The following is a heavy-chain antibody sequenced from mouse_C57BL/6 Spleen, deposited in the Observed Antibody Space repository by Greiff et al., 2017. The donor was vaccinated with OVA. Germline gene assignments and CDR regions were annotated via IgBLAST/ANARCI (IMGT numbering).Heavy chain of an antibody. D-gene: IGHD2-4*01. CDR2: IHPNSGST. Sequence: QVQLQQPGAELVKPGASVKLSCKASGYTFTSYWMHWVKQRPGQGLEWIGMIHPNSGSTNYNEKFKSKATLTVDKSSSTAYMQLSSLTSEDSAVYYCAREGACNYDYAMDYWGQGTSVTVSS. J-gene: IGHJ4*01. CDR1: GYTFTSYW. CDR3: AREGACNYDYAMDY. V-gene: IGHV1-64*01.